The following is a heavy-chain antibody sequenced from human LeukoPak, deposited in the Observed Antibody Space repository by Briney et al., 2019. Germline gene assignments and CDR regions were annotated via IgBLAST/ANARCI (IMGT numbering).Heavy chain of an antibody. J-gene: IGHJ4*01. V-gene: IGHV5-51*07. CDR3: ARTYCSGGGCLGSFDY. CDR1: GYTFNTHW. CDR2: IYPGDSNT. D-gene: IGHD2-15*01. Sequence: GESLKISCKGSGYTFNTHWIGWVHQMPGKGLEWMGIIYPGDSNTRYSPSFQGQVTISVDKSITTAYLQWTTLKASDTAMYYCARTYCSGGGCLGSFDYWDHGTLVTVSS.